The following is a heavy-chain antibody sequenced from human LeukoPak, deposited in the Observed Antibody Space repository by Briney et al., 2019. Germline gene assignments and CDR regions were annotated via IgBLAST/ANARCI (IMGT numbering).Heavy chain of an antibody. J-gene: IGHJ5*02. CDR3: ARARVPAAINWFDP. V-gene: IGHV4-59*01. CDR1: GGSISSYY. Sequence: SETLSLTCTVSGGSISSYYWSWIRQPPGNGLEWIGYIYYSGSTNYNPSLKSRVTISVDTSKNQFSLKLSSVTAADTAVYYCARARVPAAINWFDPWGQGTLVTVSS. D-gene: IGHD2-2*02. CDR2: IYYSGST.